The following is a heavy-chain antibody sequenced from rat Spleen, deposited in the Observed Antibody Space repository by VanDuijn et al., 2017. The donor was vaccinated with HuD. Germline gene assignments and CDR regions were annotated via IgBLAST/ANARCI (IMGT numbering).Heavy chain of an antibody. CDR3: TRGLSMSSTNYYYALFAY. CDR1: GYSITSNY. J-gene: IGHJ3*01. D-gene: IGHD1-6*01. CDR2: IDYSGRT. Sequence: EVQLQESGPGLVKPSQSLSLTCSVTGYSITSNYWGWIRKFPGNKMEWMGYIDYSGRTSYTPPLKSRISITRDTSKNQFFLQLNSVTTEDTATYYCTRGLSMSSTNYYYALFAYWGQGTLVTVSS. V-gene: IGHV3-1*01.